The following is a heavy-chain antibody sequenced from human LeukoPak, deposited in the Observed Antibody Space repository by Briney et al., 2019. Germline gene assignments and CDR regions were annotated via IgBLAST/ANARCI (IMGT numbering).Heavy chain of an antibody. J-gene: IGHJ4*02. CDR3: ARSPNYGDYSSVDY. CDR1: GFTFSSYG. D-gene: IGHD4-17*01. V-gene: IGHV3-33*01. Sequence: GGSLRLSCAASGFTFSSYGVHWVRQAPGKGLEWVAVIWYDGSNKYYADSVKGRFTISRDNSKNTLYLQMNSLRAEDTAVYYCARSPNYGDYSSVDYWGQGALVTVSS. CDR2: IWYDGSNK.